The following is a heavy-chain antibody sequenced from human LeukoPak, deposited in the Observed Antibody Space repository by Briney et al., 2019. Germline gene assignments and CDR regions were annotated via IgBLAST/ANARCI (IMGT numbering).Heavy chain of an antibody. V-gene: IGHV1-3*01. Sequence: ASVKVSCKASGGTFSSYAISWVRQAPGQGLEWMGWINAGNGNTKYSQKFQGRVTITRDTSASTAYMELSSLRSEDTAVYYCARHRSVTTGKRFFDYWGQGTLVTVSS. CDR1: GGTFSSYA. CDR3: ARHRSVTTGKRFFDY. CDR2: INAGNGNT. J-gene: IGHJ4*02. D-gene: IGHD4-17*01.